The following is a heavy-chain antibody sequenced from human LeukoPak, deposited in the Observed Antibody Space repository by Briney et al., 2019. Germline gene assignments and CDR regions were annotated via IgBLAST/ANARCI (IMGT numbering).Heavy chain of an antibody. CDR2: IRYDGSNK. CDR1: GFTFSSYG. J-gene: IGHJ4*02. CDR3: AKGPSISEPSYYFDY. D-gene: IGHD3-9*01. V-gene: IGHV3-30*02. Sequence: GGSLRLSCAASGFTFSSYGMHWVRQAPGKGLEWVAFIRYDGSNKYYADSVKGRFTISRDNSKNTLYLQMNSLRAEDTAVYYCAKGPSISEPSYYFDYWGQGTLVTVSS.